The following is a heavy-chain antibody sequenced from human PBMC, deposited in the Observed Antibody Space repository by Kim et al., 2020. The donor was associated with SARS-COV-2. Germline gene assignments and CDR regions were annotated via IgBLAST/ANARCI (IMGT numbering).Heavy chain of an antibody. Sequence: KSRVTISVDTSKNQFSLKLSSVTAADTAVYYCARDLGRITMIVVVPEFDYWGQGTLVTVSS. V-gene: IGHV4-39*07. J-gene: IGHJ4*02. D-gene: IGHD3-22*01. CDR3: ARDLGRITMIVVVPEFDY.